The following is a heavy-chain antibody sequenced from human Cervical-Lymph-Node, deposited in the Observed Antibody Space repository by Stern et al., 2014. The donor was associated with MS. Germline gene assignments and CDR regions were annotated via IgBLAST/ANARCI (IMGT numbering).Heavy chain of an antibody. CDR1: GFSFTGSA. CDR3: AAGXXXXXXX. Sequence: QMQLXXXGPEVKKPGASVKVSCKASGFSFTGSAIQWVRQARGQGLEWIGWIVVASGKAEYGHNFQERVNITGDGSANTAYMELTXXXXXXXAVYYCAAGXXXXXXXWG. V-gene: IGHV1-58*02. J-gene: IGHJ1*01. CDR2: IVVASGKA.